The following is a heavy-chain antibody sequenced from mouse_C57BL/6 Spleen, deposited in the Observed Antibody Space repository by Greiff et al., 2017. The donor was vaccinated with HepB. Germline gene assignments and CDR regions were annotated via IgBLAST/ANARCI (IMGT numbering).Heavy chain of an antibody. J-gene: IGHJ3*01. CDR1: GFTFSDYY. Sequence: EVKLMESEGGLVQPGRSMKLSCTASGFTFSDYYMAWVRQVPEKGLEWVANINYDGSSTYYLDSLKSRFIISRDNAKNILYLQMSSLKSEDTATYYCARLNTVVAPGFAYWGQGTLVTVSA. D-gene: IGHD1-1*01. CDR2: INYDGSST. V-gene: IGHV5-16*01. CDR3: ARLNTVVAPGFAY.